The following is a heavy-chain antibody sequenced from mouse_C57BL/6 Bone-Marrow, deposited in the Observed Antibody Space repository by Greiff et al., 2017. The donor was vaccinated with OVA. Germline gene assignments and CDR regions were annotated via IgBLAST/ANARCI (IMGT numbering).Heavy chain of an antibody. Sequence: QVQLQQPGAELVMPGASVKLSCKASGYTFTSYWMHWVKQRPGQGLEWIGEIDPSDSYTNYNQKFKGKSTLTVDKSSSTAYMQLSSLTSEDSAVYYCARRGYDYGEVDYWGQGTTLTVSS. CDR3: ARRGYDYGEVDY. V-gene: IGHV1-69*01. D-gene: IGHD2-4*01. CDR1: GYTFTSYW. CDR2: IDPSDSYT. J-gene: IGHJ2*01.